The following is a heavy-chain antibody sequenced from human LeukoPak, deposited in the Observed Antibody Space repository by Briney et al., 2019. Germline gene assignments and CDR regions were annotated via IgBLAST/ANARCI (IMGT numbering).Heavy chain of an antibody. CDR1: GGSIRSSYYY. CDR2: IYDSGST. V-gene: IGHV4-39*01. J-gene: IGHJ4*02. D-gene: IGHD6-19*01. CDR3: ARRPYSSGWYNY. Sequence: SETLSLTCTVSGGSIRSSYYYWGWIRQPPGKGLEWIGSIYDSGSTYYNPSLKSRVTISVDTSKNQFSLKLSSVTAADTAVYYCARRPYSSGWYNYWGQGTLVTVSS.